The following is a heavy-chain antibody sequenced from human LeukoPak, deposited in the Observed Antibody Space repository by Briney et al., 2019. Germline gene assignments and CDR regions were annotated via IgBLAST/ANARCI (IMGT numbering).Heavy chain of an antibody. D-gene: IGHD6-13*01. CDR2: IKQDGSEK. V-gene: IGHV3-7*03. J-gene: IGHJ4*02. Sequence: GGSLRLSCAASGFMFSTYWMSWVRQAPGKGLEWVANIKQDGSEKNYVDSVKGRFTISRDNANKSLYLQMNSLRAEDTAVYYCAKDVGSSWSYYFDYWGQGTLVTVSS. CDR3: AKDVGSSWSYYFDY. CDR1: GFMFSTYW.